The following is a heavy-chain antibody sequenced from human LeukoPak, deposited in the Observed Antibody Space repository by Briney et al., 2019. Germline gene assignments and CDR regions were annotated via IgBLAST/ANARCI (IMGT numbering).Heavy chain of an antibody. CDR3: ARVLFVPAAPLDY. J-gene: IGHJ4*02. Sequence: ASVKVSCKASGYTFTGYYMHWVRQAPGQGLEWMGWINPNSGGTNYAQKFQGRVAMTRDTSISTAYMELSRLRSDDTAVYYCARVLFVPAAPLDYWGQGTLVTVSS. D-gene: IGHD2-2*01. CDR1: GYTFTGYY. V-gene: IGHV1-2*02. CDR2: INPNSGGT.